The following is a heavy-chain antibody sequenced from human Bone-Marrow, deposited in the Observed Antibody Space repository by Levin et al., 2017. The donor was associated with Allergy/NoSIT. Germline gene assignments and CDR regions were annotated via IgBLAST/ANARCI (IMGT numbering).Heavy chain of an antibody. CDR1: GFTFMNYW. CDR3: AKLIGDYTVYDY. CDR2: IKKDASEQ. V-gene: IGHV3-7*01. Sequence: VASVKVSCAASGFTFMNYWMSWVRQAPGKGLEWVASIKKDASEQKYVDSVKGRFTVSRDNAQNSLYLQMNSLRAEDTAVYYCAKLIGDYTVYDYWGQGTLVTVSS. D-gene: IGHD7-27*01. J-gene: IGHJ4*02.